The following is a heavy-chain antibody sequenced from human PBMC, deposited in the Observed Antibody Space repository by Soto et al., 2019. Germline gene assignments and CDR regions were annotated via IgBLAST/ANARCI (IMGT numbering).Heavy chain of an antibody. V-gene: IGHV1-18*01. J-gene: IGHJ6*02. D-gene: IGHD3-16*01. CDR3: ARGGDYYYGLDV. CDR2: ISAFNGNT. Sequence: QVHLVQSGGEVKKPGASVKVSCTASGYTFSSYGISWVRQAPGQGLEWMGWISAFNGNTNSVQRLQGRVALTTDASTSTAYMELRSLRSDDTAVYYCARGGDYYYGLDVWGQGTTVTVYS. CDR1: GYTFSSYG.